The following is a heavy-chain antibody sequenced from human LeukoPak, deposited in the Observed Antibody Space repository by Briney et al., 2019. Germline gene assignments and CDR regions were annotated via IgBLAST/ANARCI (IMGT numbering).Heavy chain of an antibody. CDR2: ISWNSGSI. Sequence: GGSLRLSCAASGFTFDDYAMHWVRQAPGKGLEWVSGISWNSGSIGYADSVKGRFTISRDNAKNSLYLQMNSLRAEDMALYYCAKDIAARPVAFDIWGQGTMVTVSS. J-gene: IGHJ3*02. CDR1: GFTFDDYA. V-gene: IGHV3-9*03. CDR3: AKDIAARPVAFDI. D-gene: IGHD6-6*01.